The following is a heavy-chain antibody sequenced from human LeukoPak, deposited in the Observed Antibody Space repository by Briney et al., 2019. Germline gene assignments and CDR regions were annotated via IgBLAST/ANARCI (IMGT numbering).Heavy chain of an antibody. CDR3: ARGGYYDSSGYKIPNNWFDP. J-gene: IGHJ5*02. V-gene: IGHV1-69*13. Sequence: SSVKVSCKASDGSFSSYAISWVRQAPGQRLEWMGGIIPIFVTANYAQKFQGRVTITADESTSTAYMELSSLRSEETALYFGARGGYYDSSGYKIPNNWFDPWGQGTLVTVSS. D-gene: IGHD3-22*01. CDR2: IIPIFVTA. CDR1: DGSFSSYA.